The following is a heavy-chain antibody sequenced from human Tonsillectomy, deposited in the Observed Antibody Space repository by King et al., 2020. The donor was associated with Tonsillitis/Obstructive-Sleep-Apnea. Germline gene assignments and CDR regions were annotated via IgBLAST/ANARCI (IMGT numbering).Heavy chain of an antibody. J-gene: IGHJ5*02. CDR1: GGSISSSDL. CDR3: ARGQAAAGSNWFDT. CDR2: IYRSGST. D-gene: IGHD6-13*01. Sequence: VQLQESGPGLVKPTGTLSLTCAVSGGSISSSDLWTWVRQPPGKGLEWIGEIYRSGSTNYNPSLKSRVAISVDKSKHQVSLKLSSVTAADAAVYYCARGQAAAGSNWFDTWGQGTLVTVSS. V-gene: IGHV4-4*02.